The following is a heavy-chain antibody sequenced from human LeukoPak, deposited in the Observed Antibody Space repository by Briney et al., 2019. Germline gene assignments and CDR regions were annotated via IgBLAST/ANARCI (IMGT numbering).Heavy chain of an antibody. J-gene: IGHJ4*02. Sequence: GGSLRLSCAASGFIFKNYWMTWVRQAPGEGLEWVANIGQDGGEKYYVDSVKGRFTISKDNGKNSVYLQMNSLRVEDTAVYYCARGGAVFNDYWGQGTLVTVSS. D-gene: IGHD4/OR15-4a*01. V-gene: IGHV3-7*01. CDR1: GFIFKNYW. CDR2: IGQDGGEK. CDR3: ARGGAVFNDY.